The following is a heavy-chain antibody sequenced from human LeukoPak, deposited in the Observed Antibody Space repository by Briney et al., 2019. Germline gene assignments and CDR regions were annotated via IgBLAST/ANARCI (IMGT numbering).Heavy chain of an antibody. Sequence: ASVKVSCKASGYTFTGYHMHWVRQAPGQGLEWMGWISAYNGNTNSAQKLQDRLTMTTDTSTSTAYMELRSPRSDDTAVYYCARDRRGAPGWFDPWGQGTLVTVSS. J-gene: IGHJ5*02. V-gene: IGHV1-18*04. CDR2: ISAYNGNT. CDR3: ARDRRGAPGWFDP. CDR1: GYTFTGYH. D-gene: IGHD3-16*01.